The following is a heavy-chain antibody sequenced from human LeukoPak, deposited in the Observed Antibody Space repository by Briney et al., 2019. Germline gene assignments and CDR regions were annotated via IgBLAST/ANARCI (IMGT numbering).Heavy chain of an antibody. D-gene: IGHD2-15*01. J-gene: IGHJ3*02. CDR2: IIPILGIA. CDR3: ASELIVVVVAAQADYDAFDI. Sequence: GASVKVSRKASGYTFTSYGISWVRQAPGQGLEWMGRIIPILGIANYAQKFQGRVTITADKSTSTAYMELSSLRSEDTAVYYCASELIVVVVAAQADYDAFDIWGQGTMVTVSS. CDR1: GYTFTSYG. V-gene: IGHV1-69*04.